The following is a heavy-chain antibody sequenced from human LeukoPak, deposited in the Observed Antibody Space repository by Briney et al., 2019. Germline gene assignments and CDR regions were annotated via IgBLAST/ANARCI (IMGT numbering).Heavy chain of an antibody. V-gene: IGHV1-18*01. CDR1: GYTFTSYG. J-gene: IGHJ5*02. D-gene: IGHD3-10*01. Sequence: GASVKVSCKASGYTFTSYGISWVRQAPGQGLEWMGWISAYNGNTNYAQKLQGRVTMTTDTSTSTAYMELSSLRSDDTAVYYCARGDKKENLSGPSGYFDPWGQGSLVTVSS. CDR2: ISAYNGNT. CDR3: ARGDKKENLSGPSGYFDP.